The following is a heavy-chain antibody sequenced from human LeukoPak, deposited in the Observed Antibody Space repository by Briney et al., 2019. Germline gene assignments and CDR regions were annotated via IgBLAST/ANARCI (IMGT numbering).Heavy chain of an antibody. J-gene: IGHJ6*02. CDR2: INPSGGST. D-gene: IGHD3-3*01. Sequence: ASVKVSCKASGYTFTSYYMHWVRQAPGQGLEWMGIINPSGGSTSYAQKFQGRVTMTRDTSTSTVYMELSSLRSEDTAVYYCAREGFPPKISDFWSGLGPYYYYGMDVWGQGTTVTVSS. CDR1: GYTFTSYY. CDR3: AREGFPPKISDFWSGLGPYYYYGMDV. V-gene: IGHV1-46*01.